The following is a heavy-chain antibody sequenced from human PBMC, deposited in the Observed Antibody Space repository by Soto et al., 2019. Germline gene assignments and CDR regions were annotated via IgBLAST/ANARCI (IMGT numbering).Heavy chain of an antibody. V-gene: IGHV1-3*05. CDR2: INAGNGNT. CDR3: ARSIVVVTALDY. Sequence: QVQLVQSGAEEKKPGASVKVSCKASGYTFTSYAMHWVRQAPGQRLEWMGWINAGNGNTKYSQKFQGRVTITRDTSASPAYMELSSLRSEDTAVYYCARSIVVVTALDYWGQGNLVTVSS. CDR1: GYTFTSYA. J-gene: IGHJ4*02. D-gene: IGHD2-21*02.